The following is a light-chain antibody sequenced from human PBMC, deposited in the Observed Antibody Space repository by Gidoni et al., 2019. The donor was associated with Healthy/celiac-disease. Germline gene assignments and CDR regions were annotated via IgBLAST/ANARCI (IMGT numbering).Light chain of an antibody. V-gene: IGKV1-39*01. CDR2: AGS. CDR1: QSIISY. CDR3: QQSYSTPRT. J-gene: IGKJ1*01. Sequence: DIQLTQSPSSLSASVGDRVTITCRASQSIISYLNWYQQKPGKAPKPLIYAGSSLQSGVPSRFSGSGSGTDFTLTISSLQPEDFATYYCQQSYSTPRTFGQGTKVEIK.